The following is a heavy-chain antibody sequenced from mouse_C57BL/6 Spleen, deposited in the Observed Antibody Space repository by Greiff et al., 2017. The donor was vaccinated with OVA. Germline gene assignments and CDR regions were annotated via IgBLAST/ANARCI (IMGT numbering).Heavy chain of an antibody. CDR1: GYSITSGYY. CDR3: ARGGLPYYFDY. D-gene: IGHD3-1*01. CDR2: ISYDGSN. J-gene: IGHJ2*01. Sequence: EVKLVESGPGLVKPSQSLSLTCSVTGYSITSGYYWNWIRQFPGNKLEWMGYISYDGSNNYNPSLKNRISITRDTSKNQFFLKLNSVTTEDTATYYCARGGLPYYFDYWGQGTTLTVSS. V-gene: IGHV3-6*01.